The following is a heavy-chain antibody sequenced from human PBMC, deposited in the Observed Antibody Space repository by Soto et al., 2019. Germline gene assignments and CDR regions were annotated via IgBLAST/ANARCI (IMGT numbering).Heavy chain of an antibody. CDR2: IYYSGST. V-gene: IGHV4-59*01. Sequence: QVQLQESGPGLVKPSETLSLTCTVSGGSISSYYWSWIRQPPGKGLEWIGYIYYSGSTKYNPSLTSRVTISVDTSKNQFSLKLSSVTAADTAVYYCARSDGRYWGQGTLVTVSS. CDR1: GGSISSYY. CDR3: ARSDGRY. J-gene: IGHJ4*02.